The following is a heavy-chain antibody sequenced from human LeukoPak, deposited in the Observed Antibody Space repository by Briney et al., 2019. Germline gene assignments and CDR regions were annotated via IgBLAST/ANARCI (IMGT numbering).Heavy chain of an antibody. J-gene: IGHJ6*02. CDR2: ISTSSSYI. Sequence: PGGSLRLSCAASGFTFSSYSMKWVRQAPGKGLEWVSCISTSSSYIYYAGSVKGRFTISRDNAQTSLYLQMNSLRAEDMAVYYCARSSCSSTSCYAYYYYGLDVWGRGTTVTVS. CDR1: GFTFSSYS. V-gene: IGHV3-21*05. D-gene: IGHD2-2*01. CDR3: ARSSCSSTSCYAYYYYGLDV.